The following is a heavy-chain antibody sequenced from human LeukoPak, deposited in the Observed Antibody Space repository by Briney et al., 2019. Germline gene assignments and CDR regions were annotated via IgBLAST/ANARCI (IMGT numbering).Heavy chain of an antibody. CDR2: TYYRSKWYN. D-gene: IGHD3-10*01. V-gene: IGHV6-1*01. Sequence: SQTLSLTCAIFGDSVSSNSAAWNWIRQSPSRGLEWLGRTYYRSKWYNDSAVSVKSRITINADTSKNRFSLHLNSVTPEDTAVYFCARAFLWFGELSFDYWGQGTLVTVSS. CDR3: ARAFLWFGELSFDY. J-gene: IGHJ4*02. CDR1: GDSVSSNSAA.